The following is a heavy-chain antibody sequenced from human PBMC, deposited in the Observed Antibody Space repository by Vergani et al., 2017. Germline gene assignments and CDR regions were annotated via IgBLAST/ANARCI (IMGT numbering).Heavy chain of an antibody. V-gene: IGHV5-51*01. Sequence: EVMLVQSGAEVKKPGESLKISCKYSESSFISNEIAWVRQMSGKGLQWMGNINPIDSKIAYSPSFQGQAIMSLDKSITTAYLQWRSLKASDTAIYYCTIHVPGGDGACFHFDHWGQGTQVTVSS. J-gene: IGHJ4*02. CDR2: INPIDSKI. D-gene: IGHD2-21*01. CDR1: ESSFISNE. CDR3: TIHVPGGDGACFHFDH.